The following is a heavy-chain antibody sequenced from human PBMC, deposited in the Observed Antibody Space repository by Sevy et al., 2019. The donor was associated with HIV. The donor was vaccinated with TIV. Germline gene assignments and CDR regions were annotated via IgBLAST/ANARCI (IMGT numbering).Heavy chain of an antibody. Sequence: SETLSLTCTVSGGSISSYYWSWIRQPPGKGLEWIGYIYYSGSTNYNPSLKSRVTISVDTSKNQFSLKLSSVTAADTAVYYCARLLTSSSGNRFDPWGQGTLVTVSS. D-gene: IGHD6-6*01. CDR2: IYYSGST. CDR1: GGSISSYY. V-gene: IGHV4-59*13. J-gene: IGHJ5*02. CDR3: ARLLTSSSGNRFDP.